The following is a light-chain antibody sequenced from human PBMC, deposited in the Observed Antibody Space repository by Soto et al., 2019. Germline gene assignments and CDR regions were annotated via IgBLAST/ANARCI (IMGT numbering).Light chain of an antibody. Sequence: DIQMTQSPSSLSASVGDRVTITCRASQSLNSFLNWYQQKPGKAPQLLIFAASSLQSGVPSRFSGSESGTNFTLTISSLQPEDVATYYCQQSYSTPQTFGQGTKVEVK. V-gene: IGKV1-39*01. CDR3: QQSYSTPQT. CDR2: AAS. CDR1: QSLNSF. J-gene: IGKJ1*01.